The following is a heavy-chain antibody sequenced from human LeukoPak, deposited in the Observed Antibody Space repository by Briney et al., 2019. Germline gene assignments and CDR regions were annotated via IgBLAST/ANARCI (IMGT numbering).Heavy chain of an antibody. CDR1: GFTFSSYS. J-gene: IGHJ4*02. CDR2: ISSSSSPI. Sequence: GGSLRLSCAASGFTFSSYSMNWVRQAPGKGLEWVSYISSSSSPIYYADSVKGRFTISRENAKNSMYLQMNSLRAEDTAVYYCARFRAAYCSSTSCQKVNDYWGQGTLVTVSS. CDR3: ARFRAAYCSSTSCQKVNDY. D-gene: IGHD2-2*01. V-gene: IGHV3-48*01.